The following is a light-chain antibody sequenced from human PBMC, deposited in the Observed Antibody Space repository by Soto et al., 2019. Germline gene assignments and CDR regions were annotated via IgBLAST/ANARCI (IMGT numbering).Light chain of an antibody. CDR2: GAS. CDR1: QSVSSN. J-gene: IGKJ1*01. Sequence: EIVMTQSRATLSVSPGERATFSCLASQSVSSNLAWYQQKPGQAPRLLIYGASIRATGIPARFSGSGSGTEFTLTISTLQSEDFAIYYCQHYNNWPPWTFGQGTKVDIK. CDR3: QHYNNWPPWT. V-gene: IGKV3-15*01.